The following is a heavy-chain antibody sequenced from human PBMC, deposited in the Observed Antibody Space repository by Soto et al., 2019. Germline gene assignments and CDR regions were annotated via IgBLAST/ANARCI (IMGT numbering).Heavy chain of an antibody. CDR2: INPNSGGT. D-gene: IGHD6-19*01. V-gene: IGHV1-2*04. J-gene: IGHJ4*02. CDR3: ARDKNGYSSGWYRELDY. CDR1: GYTFTGYY. Sequence: ASVKVSCKASGYTFTGYYMHWVRQAPGQGLEWMGWINPNSGGTNYAQKFQGWVTMTRDTSISTAYMELSRLRSDDTAVYYCARDKNGYSSGWYRELDYWGQGTLVTVSS.